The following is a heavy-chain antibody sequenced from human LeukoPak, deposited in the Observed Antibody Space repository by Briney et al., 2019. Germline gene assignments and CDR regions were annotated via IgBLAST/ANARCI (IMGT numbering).Heavy chain of an antibody. Sequence: GASVTVSCKASGYTFITYYMHWVRQAPGQGLEWVGQINPDGGNTRYAQRFHGRVILSTDMSTSTVYMEVSSLRSDDTAVYYCARSGSSSRGWFDPWGQGTLVTVSS. CDR1: GYTFITYY. V-gene: IGHV1-46*01. CDR3: ARSGSSSRGWFDP. CDR2: INPDGGNT. J-gene: IGHJ5*02. D-gene: IGHD1-26*01.